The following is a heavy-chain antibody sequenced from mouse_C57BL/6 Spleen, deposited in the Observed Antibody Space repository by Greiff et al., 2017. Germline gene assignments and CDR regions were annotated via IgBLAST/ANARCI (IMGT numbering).Heavy chain of an antibody. CDR3: ARGGVDYFDY. V-gene: IGHV1-64*01. J-gene: IGHJ2*01. CDR2: IHPNSGST. D-gene: IGHD1-3*01. CDR1: GYTFTSYW. Sequence: VQLQQSGAELVKPGASVKLSCEASGYTFTSYWMHWVKQRPGQGLEWIGMIHPNSGSTNYNEKFKSKATLTVDKSSSTAYMRLSSLTSEDSAVYYCARGGVDYFDYWGQGTTLTVSS.